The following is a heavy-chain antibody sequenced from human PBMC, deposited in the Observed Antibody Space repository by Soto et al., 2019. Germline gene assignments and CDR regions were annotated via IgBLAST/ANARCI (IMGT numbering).Heavy chain of an antibody. Sequence: EVQLVESGGGLVQPGRSLRLSCAASGFTFDDYAMHWVRQAPGKGVEWVSGISWNSGSIGYADSVKGRFTISRDNAKNSLYLQMNSLRAEDTALYYCAKDGGLGYCSGGSCHFDYWGQGTLVTVSS. V-gene: IGHV3-9*01. J-gene: IGHJ4*02. CDR1: GFTFDDYA. CDR3: AKDGGLGYCSGGSCHFDY. CDR2: ISWNSGSI. D-gene: IGHD2-15*01.